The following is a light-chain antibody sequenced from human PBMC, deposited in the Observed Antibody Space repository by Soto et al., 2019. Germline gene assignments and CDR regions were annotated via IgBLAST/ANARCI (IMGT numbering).Light chain of an antibody. J-gene: IGKJ4*01. CDR1: QSLRHSNGYNY. Sequence: DIVMTQSPLSLPVTPGEPASISCRPSQSLRHSNGYNYLDWFLQKPGQSPQLLIYLGSNRASGVPDRFSGSGSGTDFTLKISRVEAEDVGVYYCMQALQTPPTFGGGTKVEIK. CDR2: LGS. CDR3: MQALQTPPT. V-gene: IGKV2-28*01.